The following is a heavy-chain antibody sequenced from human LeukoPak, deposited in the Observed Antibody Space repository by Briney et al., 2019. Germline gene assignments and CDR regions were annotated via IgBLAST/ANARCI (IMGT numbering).Heavy chain of an antibody. CDR1: GFAFSSNW. CDR2: IKQDGSEK. D-gene: IGHD6-19*01. CDR3: ASGSGRISEI. Sequence: GGSLRLSCAASGFAFSSNWMNWVRQAPGKGLEWVANIKQDGSEKYYVDSVKGRFTISRDNAKNSLYLQMNSLRAEDTAVYYCASGSGRISEIWGQGNLVSVSS. V-gene: IGHV3-7*01. J-gene: IGHJ1*01.